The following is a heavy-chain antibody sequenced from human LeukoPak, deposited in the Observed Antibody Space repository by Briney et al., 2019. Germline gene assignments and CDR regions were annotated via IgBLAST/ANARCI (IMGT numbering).Heavy chain of an antibody. CDR3: AKSGSYGYVGWFDP. CDR2: ISSSSSYI. CDR1: GFTFSSYS. J-gene: IGHJ5*02. D-gene: IGHD5-18*01. Sequence: PGGSLRLSCAASGFTFSSYSMNWVRQAPGKGLEWVSSISSSSSYIYYADSVKGRFTISRDNSKNTLYLQMNSLRAEDTAVYYCAKSGSYGYVGWFDPWGQGTLVTVSS. V-gene: IGHV3-21*04.